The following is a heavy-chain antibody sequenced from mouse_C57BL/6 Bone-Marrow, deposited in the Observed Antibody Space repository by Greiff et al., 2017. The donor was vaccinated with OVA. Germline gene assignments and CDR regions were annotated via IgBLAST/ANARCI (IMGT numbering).Heavy chain of an antibody. CDR3: ARPSMDY. V-gene: IGHV1-26*01. Sequence: EVQLQQSGPELVKPGASVKISCKASGYTFTDYYMNWVKQSHGKSLEWIGDINPNNGGTSYNQKFKGKATLTVDKSSSTAYMELRSLTSEGSAVYYCARPSMDYWDQGTTVTVSS. CDR2: INPNNGGT. J-gene: IGHJ4*01. CDR1: GYTFTDYY.